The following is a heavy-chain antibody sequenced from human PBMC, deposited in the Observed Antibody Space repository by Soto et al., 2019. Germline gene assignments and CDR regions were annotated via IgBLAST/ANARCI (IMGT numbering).Heavy chain of an antibody. Sequence: PGGSLRLSCAASGFTFSSYAMSWVRQAPGKGLEWVSAISGSGGITYYADSLKGRFTISRDISKNILYLKMNSLRAEDTAVFYFANSPVSYDYGDYEHYFDYWGQGTLVTVSS. J-gene: IGHJ4*02. D-gene: IGHD4-17*01. CDR1: GFTFSSYA. V-gene: IGHV3-23*01. CDR2: ISGSGGIT. CDR3: ANSPVSYDYGDYEHYFDY.